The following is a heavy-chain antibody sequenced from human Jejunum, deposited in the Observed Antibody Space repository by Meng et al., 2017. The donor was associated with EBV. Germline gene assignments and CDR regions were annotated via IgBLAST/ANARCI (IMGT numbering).Heavy chain of an antibody. V-gene: IGHV3-30-3*01. CDR2: ISYDGSNK. D-gene: IGHD3-3*01. J-gene: IGHJ4*02. CDR3: VREIRGYYSAY. Sequence: QVQLVGSGGGVVPPGMSLRLSCAASGFTFSSYAMQWVRQAPGKGLEWVALISYDGSNKYYADSVKGRFTISRDSSKNTLFLQMNSLRAEDTAVYYCVREIRGYYSAYWGQGALVTVSS. CDR1: GFTFSSYA.